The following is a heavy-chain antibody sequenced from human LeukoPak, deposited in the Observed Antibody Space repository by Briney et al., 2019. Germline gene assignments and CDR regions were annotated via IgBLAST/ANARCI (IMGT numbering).Heavy chain of an antibody. J-gene: IGHJ5*02. V-gene: IGHV1-18*01. CDR3: ARTITTVWFGELLYPNWFDP. D-gene: IGHD3-10*01. Sequence: ASVKVSCKTSGYTFSAFYIHWVRQAPGQGLEWMGWISAYNGNTNYAQKLQGRVTMTTDTSTSTAYMELRSLRSDDTAVYYCARTITTVWFGELLYPNWFDPWGQGTLVTVSS. CDR1: GYTFSAFY. CDR2: ISAYNGNT.